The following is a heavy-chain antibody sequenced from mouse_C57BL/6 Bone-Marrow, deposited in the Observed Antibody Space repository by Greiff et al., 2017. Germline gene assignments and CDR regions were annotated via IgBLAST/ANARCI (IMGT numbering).Heavy chain of an antibody. V-gene: IGHV3-6*01. Sequence: DVKLQESGPGLVKPSQSLSLTCSVTGYSITSGYYWNWIRQFPGNKLEWMGYISYDGSNNYNPSLKNRISITRDTSKNQFFLKLNSVTTEDTATYYCARGINYGNLGAMDYWGQGTSVTVSS. CDR3: ARGINYGNLGAMDY. D-gene: IGHD2-1*01. CDR1: GYSITSGYY. CDR2: ISYDGSN. J-gene: IGHJ4*01.